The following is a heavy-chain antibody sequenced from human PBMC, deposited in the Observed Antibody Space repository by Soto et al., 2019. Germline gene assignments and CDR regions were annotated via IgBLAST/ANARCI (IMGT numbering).Heavy chain of an antibody. D-gene: IGHD2-15*01. CDR3: AHVLVVVANYGMDV. V-gene: IGHV2-5*02. Sequence: QITLKESGPPLVKPTQTLTLTCTFSGFSLSTSGVGVGWIRQPPGKALEWLALIYWDDDKRYSPSLTSRLTITNDHSKNPVVLTMTNMDPVDTATYYCAHVLVVVANYGMDVWGQGTTVTVSS. CDR1: GFSLSTSGVG. CDR2: IYWDDDK. J-gene: IGHJ6*02.